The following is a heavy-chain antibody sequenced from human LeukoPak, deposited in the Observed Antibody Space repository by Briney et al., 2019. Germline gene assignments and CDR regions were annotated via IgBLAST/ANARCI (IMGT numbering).Heavy chain of an antibody. D-gene: IGHD5-24*01. Sequence: GGSLRLSCGASGVTFSGYTMNWVRQAPGKGLEWVSSIISTSSSIYYADSVKGRFTISRDNTKNLLYLQMNSLRDEDTAVYYRARGQFPDYWGQGILLTVSS. V-gene: IGHV3-21*01. CDR1: GVTFSGYT. J-gene: IGHJ4*02. CDR2: IISTSSSI. CDR3: ARGQFPDY.